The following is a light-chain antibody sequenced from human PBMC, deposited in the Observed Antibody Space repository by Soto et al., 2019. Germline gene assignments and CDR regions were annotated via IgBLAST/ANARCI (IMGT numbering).Light chain of an antibody. J-gene: IGKJ1*01. CDR3: HQRQSWPRT. CDR2: QTS. CDR1: QSINTK. V-gene: IGKV3-11*01. Sequence: EIVLTQSPATLSSFPGDKATLSCRASQSINTKLAWYQQGPGPAPRLLIYQTSIRAAGIPARFSASGTGTDFTLTISDVQPEDFAVYYCHQRQSWPRTFGQGAKVDI.